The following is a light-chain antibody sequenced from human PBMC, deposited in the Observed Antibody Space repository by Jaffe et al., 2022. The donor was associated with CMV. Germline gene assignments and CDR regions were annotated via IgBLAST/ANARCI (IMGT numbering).Light chain of an antibody. CDR2: AAS. Sequence: DIQMTQSPSSLSAAVGDRVTITCRASQDIATYLNWYQQRPGEAPKLLIYAASSLQSGVPSRFSGSVSGRDFTLTISSLQPEDFGAYYCQQSQSSLPTFGGGTTVEVK. V-gene: IGKV1-39*01. CDR1: QDIATY. J-gene: IGKJ4*01. CDR3: QQSQSSLPT.